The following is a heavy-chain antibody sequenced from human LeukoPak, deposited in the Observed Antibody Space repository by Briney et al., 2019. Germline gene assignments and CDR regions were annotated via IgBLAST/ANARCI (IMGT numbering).Heavy chain of an antibody. V-gene: IGHV3-23*01. CDR3: AKGVYSTSWWSVDY. D-gene: IGHD2-2*01. Sequence: GASVKVSCKASGYTFTSYYMHWVRQAPGKGLEWVSGISGSGGSTYYADSVRGRFTISRDNSKDTLYLQVSSLRAEDTAVYYCAKGVYSTSWWSVDYWGQGTLITVSS. CDR2: ISGSGGST. J-gene: IGHJ4*02. CDR1: GYTFTSYY.